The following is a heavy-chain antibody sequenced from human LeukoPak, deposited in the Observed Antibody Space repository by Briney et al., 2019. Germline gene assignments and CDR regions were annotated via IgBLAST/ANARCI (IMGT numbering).Heavy chain of an antibody. V-gene: IGHV3-23*01. J-gene: IGHJ4*02. Sequence: PGGSLRLSCEASGFTFSAYAMTWVRQAPGKGLEWVSSIGSDNKPHYSESVKGRFAISRDNSKSMLFLQQNSLRAEDTALYYCARDPTTRLTGVLFDYWGQGTLVTVSS. D-gene: IGHD1-20*01. CDR3: ARDPTTRLTGVLFDY. CDR2: IGSDNKP. CDR1: GFTFSAYA.